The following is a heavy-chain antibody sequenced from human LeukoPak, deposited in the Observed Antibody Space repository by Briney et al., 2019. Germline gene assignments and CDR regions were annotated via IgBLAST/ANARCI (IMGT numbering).Heavy chain of an antibody. CDR2: IYHSGST. CDR1: GGSISSSNW. CDR3: ARWARAVAGFDY. V-gene: IGHV4-4*02. D-gene: IGHD6-19*01. Sequence: SETLSLTCAVSGGSISSSNWWSWVRPPPGKGLEWIGEIYHSGSTYYNPSLKSRVTISVDTSKNQFSLKLSSVTAADTAVYYCARWARAVAGFDYWGQGTLVTVSS. J-gene: IGHJ4*02.